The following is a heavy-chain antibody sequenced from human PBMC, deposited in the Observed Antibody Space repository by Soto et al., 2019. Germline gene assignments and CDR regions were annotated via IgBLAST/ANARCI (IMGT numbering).Heavy chain of an antibody. D-gene: IGHD3-9*01. CDR3: AREVLYADILTGGWFDS. CDR2: IIPILGIA. J-gene: IGHJ5*01. CDR1: GGTFSSYT. Sequence: QVQLVQSGAEVKKPGSSVKVSCKASGGTFSSYTISWVRQAPGQGLEWMGRIIPILGIANYAQKFQGRVKITAGKSTSTADMELSSLRSEDTVVYYCAREVLYADILTGGWFDSWGQGTLVTVSS. V-gene: IGHV1-69*02.